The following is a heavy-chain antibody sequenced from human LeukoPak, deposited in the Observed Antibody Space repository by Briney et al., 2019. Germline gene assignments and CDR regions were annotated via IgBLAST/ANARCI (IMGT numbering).Heavy chain of an antibody. CDR3: AKLVYSGSYHPYDY. Sequence: GGSLRLSCAASGFTFSHYGMHWVRQAPGKGLEWVAFIRYDGSNKYYADSVKGRFTISRDNSKNTLYLQMNSLRAEDTAVYYCAKLVYSGSYHPYDYWGQGTLVTVSS. CDR1: GFTFSHYG. CDR2: IRYDGSNK. D-gene: IGHD1-26*01. J-gene: IGHJ4*02. V-gene: IGHV3-30*02.